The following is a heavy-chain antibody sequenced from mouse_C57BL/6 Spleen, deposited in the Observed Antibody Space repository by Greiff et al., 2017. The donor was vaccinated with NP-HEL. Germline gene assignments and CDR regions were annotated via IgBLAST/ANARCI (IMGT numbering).Heavy chain of an antibody. Sequence: EVQGVESGGGLVQPKGSLKLSCAASGFTFNTYAMHWVRQAPGKGLEWVARIRSKSSNYATYYADSVKDRFTISRDDSQSMLYLQMNNLKTEDTAMYYCVRGRTTVVATRDYYAMDYWGQGTSVTVSS. CDR1: GFTFNTYA. CDR3: VRGRTTVVATRDYYAMDY. J-gene: IGHJ4*01. CDR2: IRSKSSNYAT. V-gene: IGHV10-3*01. D-gene: IGHD1-1*01.